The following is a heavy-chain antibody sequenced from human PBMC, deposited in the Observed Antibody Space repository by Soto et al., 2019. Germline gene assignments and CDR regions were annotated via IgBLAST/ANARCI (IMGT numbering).Heavy chain of an antibody. Sequence: PGGSLRLSCAASGFTFSSYSMNWVRQAPGKGLEWVSAISGSGGSTYYADSVKGRFTISRDNSKNTLYLQMNSLRAEDTAVYYCAKRMELWLVELLYYYGMDVWGQGTTVTVSS. D-gene: IGHD5-18*01. CDR3: AKRMELWLVELLYYYGMDV. V-gene: IGHV3-23*01. CDR2: ISGSGGST. CDR1: GFTFSSYS. J-gene: IGHJ6*02.